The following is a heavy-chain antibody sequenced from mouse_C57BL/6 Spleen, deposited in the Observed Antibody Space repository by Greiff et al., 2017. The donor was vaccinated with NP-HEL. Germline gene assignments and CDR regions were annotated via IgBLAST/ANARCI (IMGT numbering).Heavy chain of an antibody. V-gene: IGHV5-4*01. CDR1: GFTFSSYA. J-gene: IGHJ1*03. Sequence: EVHLVESGGGLVKPGGSLKLSCAASGFTFSSYAMSWVRQTPEKRLEWVATISDGGSYTYYPDNVKGRFTISRDNAKNNLYLQMSHLKSEDTAMYYCARDGGTWYFDVWGTGTTVTVSS. CDR3: ARDGGTWYFDV. D-gene: IGHD3-3*01. CDR2: ISDGGSYT.